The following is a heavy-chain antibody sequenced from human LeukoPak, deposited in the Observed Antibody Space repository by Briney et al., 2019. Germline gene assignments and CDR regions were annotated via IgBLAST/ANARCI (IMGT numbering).Heavy chain of an antibody. D-gene: IGHD1-26*01. J-gene: IGHJ5*02. CDR1: GGSMTSGKYY. V-gene: IGHV4-31*03. Sequence: PSETLSLTCTVSGGSMTSGKYYWTWLRQRPGGGLEWIGHTFYTGSTYYNPSLKSRLSISVDTSKNQFSLTLTSATAADTAVNFCARAVSMQIWWETVFDPWGQGTQVTVSS. CDR2: TFYTGST. CDR3: ARAVSMQIWWETVFDP.